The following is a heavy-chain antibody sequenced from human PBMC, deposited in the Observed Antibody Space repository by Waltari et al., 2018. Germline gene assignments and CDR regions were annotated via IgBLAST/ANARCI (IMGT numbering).Heavy chain of an antibody. V-gene: IGHV5-10-1*03. D-gene: IGHD3-3*02. CDR3: ARHISGNRYAIDY. CDR2: IDPSDSYI. Sequence: EVQFVQSGAEVKKPGESLRISCQVSGYIFSNYWISWVSQMPGKGLEWMGRIDPSDSYIDYSPSFEGHVTISTDRSITTAYLQWSSLRASDSAMYYCARHISGNRYAIDYWGQGTLVTVSS. CDR1: GYIFSNYW. J-gene: IGHJ4*02.